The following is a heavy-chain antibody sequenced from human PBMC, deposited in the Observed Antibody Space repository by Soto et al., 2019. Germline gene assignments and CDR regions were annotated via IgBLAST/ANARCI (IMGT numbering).Heavy chain of an antibody. CDR3: ARSTPQSGSFMQIFDY. CDR1: GGTFSRNA. V-gene: IGHV1-69*06. CDR2: IIPFFDTA. Sequence: QVQLVQSGAEVKKAGSSVKVSCKAAGGTFSRNAISWVRQARGQGLEWMGGIIPFFDTANYAKKFQGRVTVSADKATSTAYMELSSLTSEDTAVYYCARSTPQSGSFMQIFDYWGQGTLVTVSS. D-gene: IGHD3-16*01. J-gene: IGHJ4*02.